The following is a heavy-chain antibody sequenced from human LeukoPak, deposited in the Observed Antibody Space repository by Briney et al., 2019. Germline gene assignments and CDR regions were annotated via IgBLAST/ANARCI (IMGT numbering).Heavy chain of an antibody. CDR3: ARGGAHDAFHI. V-gene: IGHV3-64*01. Sequence: PGGSLRLSCAASGFTFSSYAMHWVRQAPGKGLEYVSAISSNGGSTYYANSVKGRFSISRDNSKNTLYLQMGSLRAEDMSVYYCARGGAHDAFHIWGQGTMVTVSS. J-gene: IGHJ3*02. D-gene: IGHD4/OR15-4a*01. CDR2: ISSNGGST. CDR1: GFTFSSYA.